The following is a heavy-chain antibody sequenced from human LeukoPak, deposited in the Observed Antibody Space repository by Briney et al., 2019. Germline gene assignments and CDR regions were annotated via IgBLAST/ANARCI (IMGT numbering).Heavy chain of an antibody. CDR2: IYWDDDK. CDR3: AHIPTSYHYYDSSGYYLH. J-gene: IGHJ4*02. D-gene: IGHD3-22*01. CDR1: GLSLSTSGVG. Sequence: GSGPTLVNPTQTLTLTCTFSGLSLSTSGVGVGWIRQPPGKALEWLALIYWDDDKRYSPSLKSRLTITKDTSKNQVVLTMTNMDPVDTATYYCAHIPTSYHYYDSSGYYLHWGQGTLVTVSS. V-gene: IGHV2-5*02.